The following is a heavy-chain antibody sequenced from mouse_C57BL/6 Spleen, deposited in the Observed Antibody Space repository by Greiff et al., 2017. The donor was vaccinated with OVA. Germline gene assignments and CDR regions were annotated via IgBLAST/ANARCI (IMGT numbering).Heavy chain of an antibody. J-gene: IGHJ3*01. CDR2: IYPGDGDT. V-gene: IGHV1-82*01. CDR1: GYAFSSSW. CDR3: ARDYYGSGGFAY. D-gene: IGHD1-1*01. Sequence: QVQLKQSGPELVKPGASVKISCKASGYAFSSSWMNWVKQRPGKGLEWIGRIYPGDGDTNYNGKFKGKATLTADKSSSTAYMQLSSLTSEDSAVYFCARDYYGSGGFAYWGQGTLVTVSA.